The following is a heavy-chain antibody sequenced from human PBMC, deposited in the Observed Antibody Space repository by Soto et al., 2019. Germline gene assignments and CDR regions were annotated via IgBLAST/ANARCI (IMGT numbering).Heavy chain of an antibody. CDR1: GFTFDDYT. V-gene: IGHV3-43*01. Sequence: PGGSLRLSCAASGFTFDDYTMHWVRQAPGKGLEWVSLISWDGGRTYYADSVKGRFTISKDNSKNSLYLQMNSLRTEDTALYYCAKDMTAVAGDFLRPIYYGMDVWGQGTTVTVSS. CDR3: AKDMTAVAGDFLRPIYYGMDV. J-gene: IGHJ6*02. D-gene: IGHD6-19*01. CDR2: ISWDGGRT.